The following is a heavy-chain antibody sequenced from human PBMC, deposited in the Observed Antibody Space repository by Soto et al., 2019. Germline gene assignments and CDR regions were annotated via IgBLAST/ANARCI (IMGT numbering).Heavy chain of an antibody. V-gene: IGHV1-69*13. J-gene: IGHJ6*02. Sequence: AVNVSCKASGGTVSSYAISWVRQAPGQGLEWMGGIIPIFGTANYAQKFQGRVTSTADESTSTAYMDLSSPSAEDTAVYYCAREVVFGYRSSWNSSGSYGMDVWGQGTTVTLS. CDR1: GGTVSSYA. CDR3: AREVVFGYRSSWNSSGSYGMDV. CDR2: IIPIFGTA. D-gene: IGHD6-13*01.